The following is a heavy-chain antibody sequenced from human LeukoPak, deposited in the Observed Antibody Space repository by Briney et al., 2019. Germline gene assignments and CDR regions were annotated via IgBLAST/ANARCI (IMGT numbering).Heavy chain of an antibody. CDR1: GYTFTGYY. Sequence: GASVKVSCKASGYTFTGYYMHWVRQAPGQGLEWMGIINPSGGSTSYAQKFQGRVTMTRDMSTSAVYMELSSLRSEDTAVYYCAGTGYSSSWYFRYWGQGTLVTVSS. V-gene: IGHV1-46*01. D-gene: IGHD6-13*01. CDR3: AGTGYSSSWYFRY. CDR2: INPSGGST. J-gene: IGHJ4*02.